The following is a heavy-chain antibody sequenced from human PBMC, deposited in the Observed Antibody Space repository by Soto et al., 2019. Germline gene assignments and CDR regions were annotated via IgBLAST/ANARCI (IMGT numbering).Heavy chain of an antibody. D-gene: IGHD3-3*01. V-gene: IGHV1-18*04. CDR1: GYTFTSYC. CDR3: ARGPDFDFWSGYYKIWDYYYGMDV. CDR2: ISAYNGNT. Sequence: ASVKVSCKASGYTFTSYCISWVLQAPGQGLEWMGWISAYNGNTNYAQKLQGRVTMTTDTSTSTAYMELRSLRSDDTAVYYCARGPDFDFWSGYYKIWDYYYGMDVWGQGTTVTVSS. J-gene: IGHJ6*02.